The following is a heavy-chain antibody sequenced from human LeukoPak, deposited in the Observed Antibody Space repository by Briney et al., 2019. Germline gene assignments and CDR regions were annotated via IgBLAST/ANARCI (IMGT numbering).Heavy chain of an antibody. J-gene: IGHJ4*02. Sequence: GGSLTLSCAASGFAFSGSAMHWVRQASGKGLEWLSRIRSKADSYTTAYAASVKGRFIVSRDDSKNTAYLQMNSLKTEDTAVYYCRAAADLNDYWGQGTLVTVSS. CDR1: GFAFSGSA. V-gene: IGHV3-73*01. D-gene: IGHD6-13*01. CDR3: RAAADLNDY. CDR2: IRSKADSYTT.